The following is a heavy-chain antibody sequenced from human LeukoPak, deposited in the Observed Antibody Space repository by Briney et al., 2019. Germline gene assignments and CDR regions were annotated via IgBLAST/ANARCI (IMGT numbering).Heavy chain of an antibody. CDR3: ARGGRD. Sequence: PSETLSLTCAVYGGSFSGYYWSWIRQPPGKGLEWIGEINHSGSTNYNPSLKSRVTISVDTSKNQFSLKLSSVTAADTAVYYCARGGRDWGQGTMVTVSS. V-gene: IGHV4-34*01. J-gene: IGHJ3*01. CDR1: GGSFSGYY. CDR2: INHSGST.